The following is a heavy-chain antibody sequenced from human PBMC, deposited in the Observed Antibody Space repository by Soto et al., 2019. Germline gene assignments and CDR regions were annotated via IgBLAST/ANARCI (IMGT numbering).Heavy chain of an antibody. D-gene: IGHD2-15*01. Sequence: QVQLVESGGGVVQPGRSLRLSCAASGFTFSNYGVHWVRQAPGKGLEWVAVTWYDGSNKYYADSVKGRFTISRDNSKNTLSLQMSSLRAEDTAVYYCARDGGYCSGGYCTFDHWVQGTLVTVSS. CDR1: GFTFSNYG. J-gene: IGHJ4*02. CDR2: TWYDGSNK. V-gene: IGHV3-33*01. CDR3: ARDGGYCSGGYCTFDH.